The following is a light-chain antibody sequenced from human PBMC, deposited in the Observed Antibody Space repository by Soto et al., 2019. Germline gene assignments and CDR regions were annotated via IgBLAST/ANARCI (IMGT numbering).Light chain of an antibody. Sequence: QSVLTQPASVSGSPGQSITISCTGTSSDVGDYNYVSWYQQHPGKAPKLLIYDVSNRPSGVSNRFSGSKSGNTASLTISGLQAEDEADFYCCSYRRNSSTLYVFGTGTKATVL. CDR3: CSYRRNSSTLYV. CDR2: DVS. J-gene: IGLJ1*01. V-gene: IGLV2-14*03. CDR1: SSDVGDYNY.